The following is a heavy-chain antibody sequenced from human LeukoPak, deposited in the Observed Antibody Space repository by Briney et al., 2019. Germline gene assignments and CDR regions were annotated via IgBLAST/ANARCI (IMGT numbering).Heavy chain of an antibody. V-gene: IGHV4-39*07. J-gene: IGHJ4*02. CDR3: ARDSGASGFDY. D-gene: IGHD7-27*01. CDR2: IYYSGST. Sequence: PSETLSLTCTVSGGSISSSSYYWGWIRQPPGKGLEWIGSIYYSGSTYYNPSLKSRVTMSVDTSKNQFSLKLSSVTAADTAVYYCARDSGASGFDYWGQGTLVTVSS. CDR1: GGSISSSSYY.